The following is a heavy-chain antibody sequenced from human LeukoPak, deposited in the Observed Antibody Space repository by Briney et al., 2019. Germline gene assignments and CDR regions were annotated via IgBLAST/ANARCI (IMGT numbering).Heavy chain of an antibody. CDR3: ARVRGAGGDYFFDY. Sequence: SETLSLTCTVSGGSISSYYWSWLRQPPGKGLDWIGYIYYSGSTNYNPSLKSRVTISVDTSKNQFSLKLSSVTAADTAVYYCARVRGAGGDYFFDYWGQGTLVTVSS. CDR2: IYYSGST. CDR1: GGSISSYY. V-gene: IGHV4-59*01. J-gene: IGHJ4*02. D-gene: IGHD4-17*01.